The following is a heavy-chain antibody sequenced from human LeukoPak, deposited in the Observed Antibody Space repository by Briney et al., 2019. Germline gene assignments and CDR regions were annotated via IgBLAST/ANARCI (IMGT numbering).Heavy chain of an antibody. V-gene: IGHV1-46*01. CDR1: GYSLTNYF. CDR3: AREPPSTGYYDY. CDR2: LNLSGDGA. Sequence: GASVKVSCKSSGYSLTNYFMHWVRQAPGQGLEWMGVLNLSGDGASYTQKFQGRVTMTRDRSTSTVFMELSSLRSEGPDVYVCAREPPSTGYYDYWSQGTLVTVPP. J-gene: IGHJ4*02. D-gene: IGHD1-1*01.